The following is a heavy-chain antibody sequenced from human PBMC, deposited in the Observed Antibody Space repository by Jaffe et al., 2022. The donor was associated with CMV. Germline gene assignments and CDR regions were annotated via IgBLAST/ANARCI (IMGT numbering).Heavy chain of an antibody. D-gene: IGHD5-18*01. CDR3: ARDRIQLWSTYYYYGMDV. Sequence: QVQLQESGPGLVKPSETLSLTCTVSGGSISSYYWSWIRQPPGKGLEWIGYIYYSGSTNYNPSLKSRVTISVDTSKNQFSLKLSSVTAADTAVYYCARDRIQLWSTYYYYGMDVWGQGTTVTVSS. CDR1: GGSISSYY. V-gene: IGHV4-59*01. CDR2: IYYSGST. J-gene: IGHJ6*02.